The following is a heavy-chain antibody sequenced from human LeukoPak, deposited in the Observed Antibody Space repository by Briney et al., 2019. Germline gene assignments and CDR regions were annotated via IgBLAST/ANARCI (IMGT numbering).Heavy chain of an antibody. CDR3: ARAVTSADYDFWSGYGYYGMDV. CDR1: GFTFSSHW. J-gene: IGHJ6*02. D-gene: IGHD3-3*01. Sequence: PGGSLRLSCAASGFTFSSHWMHWVRQAPGKGLVWVSRINSDGSTTTYADSVKGRFTISRDNAKNSLYLQMNSLRAEDTAVYYCARAVTSADYDFWSGYGYYGMDVWGQGTTVTVSS. CDR2: INSDGSTT. V-gene: IGHV3-74*01.